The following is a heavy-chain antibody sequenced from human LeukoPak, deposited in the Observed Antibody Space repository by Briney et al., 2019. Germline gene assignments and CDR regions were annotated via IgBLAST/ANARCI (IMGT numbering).Heavy chain of an antibody. Sequence: GGSLRLSCAASGFTVSSNYMSWVRQAPGKGLEWVSVIYSGGSTYYADSVKGRFTTSRDNSKNTLYLQMNSLRAEDTAVYYCASHDYGDYGNYWGQGTLVTVSS. CDR2: IYSGGST. V-gene: IGHV3-66*01. CDR1: GFTVSSNY. J-gene: IGHJ4*02. CDR3: ASHDYGDYGNY. D-gene: IGHD4-17*01.